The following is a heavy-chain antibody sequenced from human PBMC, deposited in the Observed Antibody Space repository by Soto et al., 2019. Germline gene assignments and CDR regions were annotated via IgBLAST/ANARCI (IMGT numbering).Heavy chain of an antibody. Sequence: GESRQISCKGAGYSFSTYGILWVRKMTRKCLERIACTFTGKSETRYIPSFQGHVTISVDRSISTAYLQWSSLKASDTALYYCARSRYYDTTGYYPFYYFYSGMDDGGQGTMVAVSS. CDR3: ARSRYYDTTGYYPFYYFYSGMDD. V-gene: IGHV5-51*01. CDR2: TFTGKSET. CDR1: GYSFSTYG. J-gene: IGHJ6*02. D-gene: IGHD3-22*01.